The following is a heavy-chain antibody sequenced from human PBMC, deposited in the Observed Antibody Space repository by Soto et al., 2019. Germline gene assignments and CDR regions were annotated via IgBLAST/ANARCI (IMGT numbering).Heavy chain of an antibody. CDR3: AIDRATGFGSVVRRNWLDP. J-gene: IGHJ5*02. CDR2: INTGNGNT. D-gene: IGHD2-15*01. CDR1: GYIFTTSA. Sequence: QIQLVQSGAEVKKPGASVRVSCMTSGYIFTTSAMHWVRLAPGQRLEWLGWINTGNGNTQYSQNFQGRVTITRDTSVKTAYMELSSLRSEDTAVYYCAIDRATGFGSVVRRNWLDPWGQGTLVTVSS. V-gene: IGHV1-3*04.